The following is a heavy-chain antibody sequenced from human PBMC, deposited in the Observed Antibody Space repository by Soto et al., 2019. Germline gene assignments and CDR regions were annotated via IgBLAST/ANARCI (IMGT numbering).Heavy chain of an antibody. Sequence: LSLTCTVSGDSVTSVSDYWSWIRQPPGKGLEWIGYIYYSGSADYNPSLGSRVTISIDTSKNQFSLKLTSVTAADTAVYYCARGVGFGYYYYHMDLWGQGTTVTV. CDR1: GDSVTSVSDY. J-gene: IGHJ6*02. D-gene: IGHD3-10*01. V-gene: IGHV4-61*01. CDR2: IYYSGSA. CDR3: ARGVGFGYYYYHMDL.